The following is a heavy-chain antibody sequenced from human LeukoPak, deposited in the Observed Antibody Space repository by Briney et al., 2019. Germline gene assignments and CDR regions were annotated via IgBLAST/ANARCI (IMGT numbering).Heavy chain of an antibody. J-gene: IGHJ4*02. D-gene: IGHD3-22*01. V-gene: IGHV3-7*01. CDR1: GFTFSSYW. Sequence: GGSLRLSCAASGFTFSSYWMSWVRQAPGKGLEWVANIKQDGSEKYYVASVKGRFTISRDSAKNSLYLQMNSLRAEDTAVYYCARVFSQYYYDSSGYPDYWGQGTLVTVSS. CDR3: ARVFSQYYYDSSGYPDY. CDR2: IKQDGSEK.